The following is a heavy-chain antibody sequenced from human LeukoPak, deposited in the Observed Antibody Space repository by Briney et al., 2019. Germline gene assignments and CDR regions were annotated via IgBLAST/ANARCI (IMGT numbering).Heavy chain of an antibody. CDR1: GFTFSSYS. D-gene: IGHD6-19*01. J-gene: IGHJ6*02. Sequence: PGGSLRLSCAASGFTFSSYSMNWVRQAPGKGLEWVSSISSSSSYIYYADSVKGRFTISRDNAKNSLYLQMNSLRAEDTAVYYCARVEKIAVAEAPSMDVWGQGTTVTVSS. CDR2: ISSSSSYI. V-gene: IGHV3-21*01. CDR3: ARVEKIAVAEAPSMDV.